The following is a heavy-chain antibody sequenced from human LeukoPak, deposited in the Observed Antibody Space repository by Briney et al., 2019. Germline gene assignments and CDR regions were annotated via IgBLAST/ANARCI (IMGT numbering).Heavy chain of an antibody. J-gene: IGHJ4*02. CDR3: ARGQRSGSYSYYFDY. CDR1: GFTFSSYS. D-gene: IGHD1-26*01. V-gene: IGHV3-21*01. CDR2: ISSSSSNI. Sequence: GGSLRLSCAASGFTFSSYSMNWVRQAPGKGLEWVSSISSSSSNIYYADSVKGRFTISRDNAKNSLYLQMNSLRAEDTAVYYCARGQRSGSYSYYFDYWGQGTLVTVSS.